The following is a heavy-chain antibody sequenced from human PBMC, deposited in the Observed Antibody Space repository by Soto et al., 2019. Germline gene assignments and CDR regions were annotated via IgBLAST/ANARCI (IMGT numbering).Heavy chain of an antibody. V-gene: IGHV3-33*01. CDR3: ARDRSSGFSTGWHTSMDH. Sequence: QVQLVQSVTELKKPGASVSLSCKASGFTFSSYGLHWVRQAPGKGLEWVALIFYDGSETYYADSVKGRFTISRDYSKNTLYLQVNSLRPDDTANYYCARDRSSGFSTGWHTSMDHWGRGTLVTVSS. CDR2: IFYDGSET. CDR1: GFTFSSYG. D-gene: IGHD7-27*01. J-gene: IGHJ4*02.